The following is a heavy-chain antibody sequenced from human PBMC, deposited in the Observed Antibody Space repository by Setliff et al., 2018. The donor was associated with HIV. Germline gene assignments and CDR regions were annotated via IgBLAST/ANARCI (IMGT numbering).Heavy chain of an antibody. CDR1: GDSVSSVHYY. CDR2: VYTTGSA. D-gene: IGHD2-15*01. Sequence: SETLSLTCSVSGDSVSSVHYYWGWIRQPAGKGLEWIGRVYTTGSAYYNPSLQRRVTISVDTSKNQFSLKLTSVTAADTAVYYCARTAYGGKSLFYYWGQGTLVTVSS. CDR3: ARTAYGGKSLFYY. J-gene: IGHJ4*02. V-gene: IGHV4-61*02.